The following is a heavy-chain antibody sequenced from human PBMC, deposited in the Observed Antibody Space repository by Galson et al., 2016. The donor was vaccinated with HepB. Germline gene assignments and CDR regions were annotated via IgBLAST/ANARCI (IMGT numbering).Heavy chain of an antibody. CDR3: VRTSGKIYGGNPDFDY. D-gene: IGHD4-23*01. V-gene: IGHV2-70*01. CDR2: IDWDDDK. CDR1: GFSLSTRGMS. J-gene: IGHJ4*02. Sequence: PALVKPTQTLTLTCTFSGFSLSTRGMSVSWIRQPPGKALEWLAFIDWDDDKYYNTSLKTRLTISKDTSKNQVVLTMTNMDPVDTATYYCVRTSGKIYGGNPDFDYWGQGTLGTVSS.